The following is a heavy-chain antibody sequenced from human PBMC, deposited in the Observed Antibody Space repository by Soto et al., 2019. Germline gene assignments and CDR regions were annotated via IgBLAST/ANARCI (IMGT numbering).Heavy chain of an antibody. D-gene: IGHD6-13*01. CDR2: IYHSGST. CDR3: ARDLIYGIAAAGTDY. CDR1: GGSISSSNW. Sequence: SETLSLTCAVSGGSISSSNWWSWVRQPPGKGLEWIGEIYHSGSTNYNPSLKSRVTISVDKSKNQFSLKLSSVTAADTAVYYCARDLIYGIAAAGTDYWGQGTLVTVSS. J-gene: IGHJ4*02. V-gene: IGHV4-4*02.